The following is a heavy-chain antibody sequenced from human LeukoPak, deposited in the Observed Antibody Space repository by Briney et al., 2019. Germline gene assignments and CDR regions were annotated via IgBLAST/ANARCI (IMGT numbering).Heavy chain of an antibody. D-gene: IGHD3-10*01. V-gene: IGHV3-30*02. J-gene: IGHJ4*02. CDR3: AKGPGAYYYGSGTYSKESYLDY. CDR2: IRYDGSNK. Sequence: GGSLRLSCAASGFTFSSYGMHWVRRAPGKGLEWVACIRYDGSNKKYVDSVKGRFTISRDNSKNTLYLQMNSLRAEDTAVYYCAKGPGAYYYGSGTYSKESYLDYWGQGTLVTVSS. CDR1: GFTFSSYG.